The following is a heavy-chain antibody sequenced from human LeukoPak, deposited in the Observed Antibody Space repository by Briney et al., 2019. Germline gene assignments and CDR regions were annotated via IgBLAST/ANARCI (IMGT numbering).Heavy chain of an antibody. D-gene: IGHD2-2*01. CDR1: GGTFSSYA. V-gene: IGHV1-69*13. CDR3: ARAYIVVVPAAIAFDP. CDR2: IIPIFGTA. J-gene: IGHJ5*02. Sequence: GASVKVSCKASGGTFSSYAISWVRQAPGQGLEWMGGIIPIFGTANYAQKFQGRVTITADESTSTAYMELSSLRSEDTAVYYCARAYIVVVPAAIAFDPWGQGTLVTVSS.